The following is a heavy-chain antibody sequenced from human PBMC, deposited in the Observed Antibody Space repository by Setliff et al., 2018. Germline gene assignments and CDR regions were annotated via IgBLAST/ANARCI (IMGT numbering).Heavy chain of an antibody. J-gene: IGHJ4*02. Sequence: ASVKVSCKASGYTFTSYAMHWVRQAPGQRLEWMGWINAGNGNTKYSQKFQGRVTITRDTSASTAYMELSSLRSEDTAVYYCARSYPIGYCSGGSCYVLDYWGQGTLVTVS. D-gene: IGHD2-15*01. V-gene: IGHV1-3*01. CDR1: GYTFTSYA. CDR2: INAGNGNT. CDR3: ARSYPIGYCSGGSCYVLDY.